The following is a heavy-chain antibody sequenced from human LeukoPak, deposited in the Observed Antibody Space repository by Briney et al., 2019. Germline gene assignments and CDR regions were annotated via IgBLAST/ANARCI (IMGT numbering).Heavy chain of an antibody. J-gene: IGHJ4*02. CDR1: GFTFRNAW. CDR2: IKKKSDGETT. D-gene: IGHD4-17*01. V-gene: IGHV3-15*01. Sequence: GGSLRLSCAASGFTFRNAWMSWVRQAPGMGLEWVGRIKKKSDGETTDYAAPVRGRFTISRDDSKNTLYLQMNSLKTEDTAVYYCTANGPFDYWGQGTLVTVSS. CDR3: TANGPFDY.